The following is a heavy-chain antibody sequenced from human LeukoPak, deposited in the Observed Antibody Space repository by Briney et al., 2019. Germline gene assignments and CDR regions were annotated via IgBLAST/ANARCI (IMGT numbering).Heavy chain of an antibody. D-gene: IGHD3-16*01. CDR2: ISSSGSTI. Sequence: GGSLRLSCAASGFTFSSYEMNWVRQAPGKGLEWVSYISSSGSTIYYADSVKGRFTISRDSAKNSLYLQMNSLRAEDTATYYCGRAFPPLRTSSAGDLWGQGILVTVSS. V-gene: IGHV3-48*03. CDR3: GRAFPPLRTSSAGDL. J-gene: IGHJ4*02. CDR1: GFTFSSYE.